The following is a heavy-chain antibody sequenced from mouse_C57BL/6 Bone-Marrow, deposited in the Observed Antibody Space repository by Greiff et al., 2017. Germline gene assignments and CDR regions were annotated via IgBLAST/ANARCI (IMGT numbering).Heavy chain of an antibody. CDR1: GYTFTDYN. V-gene: IGHV1-18*01. Sequence: VQLQQSGPELVKPGASVKIPCKASGYTFTDYNMDWVKQSHGKSLEWIGDINPNNGGTIYNQKFKGKATLTVDKSSSTAYMELRSLTSEDTAVYYCARRGFSITTAFDYWGQGTTLTVSS. D-gene: IGHD1-2*01. J-gene: IGHJ2*01. CDR3: ARRGFSITTAFDY. CDR2: INPNNGGT.